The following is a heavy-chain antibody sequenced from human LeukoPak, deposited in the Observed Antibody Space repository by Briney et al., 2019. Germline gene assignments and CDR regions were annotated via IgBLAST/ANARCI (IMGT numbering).Heavy chain of an antibody. D-gene: IGHD1-26*01. Sequence: GGSLRLSCAASGFTVSSNYMSWVRQAPGKGLEWVSVIYSGGSTYYADSVKGRFTISRDNSKNTLYLQMNSLRAEDTAVYYCARGSGGIKVGSFDYWGQGTLVTVSS. V-gene: IGHV3-53*01. CDR1: GFTVSSNY. CDR3: ARGSGGIKVGSFDY. CDR2: IYSGGST. J-gene: IGHJ4*02.